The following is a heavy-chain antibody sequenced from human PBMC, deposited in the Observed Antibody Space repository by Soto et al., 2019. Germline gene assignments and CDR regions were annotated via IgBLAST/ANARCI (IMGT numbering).Heavy chain of an antibody. CDR2: IYDSESV. V-gene: IGHV4-59*08. Sequence: SETLSLTCTVSGGSISSYFWSWIRQPPGKGLEWIGYIYDSESVSYNPSLKSRVTMSLDTSNNQFSLKLTSVTAADTAVYYCARTNRGQGFDFWGQGTLVTVSS. CDR1: GGSISSYF. CDR3: ARTNRGQGFDF. D-gene: IGHD3-16*02. J-gene: IGHJ4*02.